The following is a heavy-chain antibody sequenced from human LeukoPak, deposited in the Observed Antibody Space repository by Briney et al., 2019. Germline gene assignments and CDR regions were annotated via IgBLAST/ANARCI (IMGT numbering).Heavy chain of an antibody. Sequence: SETLSLTCTVSGGSISSGSYYWSWIRQPAGKGLEWIGRIYTSGSTNYSPSLKSRVTISVDTSKNQFSLKLSSVTAADTAVYYCARDSHFRFDYWGQGTLVTVSS. CDR3: ARDSHFRFDY. CDR1: GGSISSGSYY. V-gene: IGHV4-61*02. D-gene: IGHD3-3*02. J-gene: IGHJ4*02. CDR2: IYTSGST.